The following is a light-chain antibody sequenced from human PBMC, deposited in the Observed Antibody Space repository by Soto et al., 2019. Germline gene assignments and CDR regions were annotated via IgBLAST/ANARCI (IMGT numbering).Light chain of an antibody. CDR3: QQRSNWPPVT. Sequence: EIVLTQSPATLSLSPGERATLSCRASQSVSNYLAWYQQKPGQAPRLLIYDASNRASGIPARFSGSGSGTDFTLTISSLDPEDFAVYYCQQRSNWPPVTFGEGTKVDIK. V-gene: IGKV3-11*01. J-gene: IGKJ4*01. CDR1: QSVSNY. CDR2: DAS.